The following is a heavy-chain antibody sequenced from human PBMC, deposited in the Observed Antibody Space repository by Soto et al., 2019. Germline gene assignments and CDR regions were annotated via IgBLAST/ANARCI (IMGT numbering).Heavy chain of an antibody. J-gene: IGHJ4*02. CDR3: ARDNYGHLDY. V-gene: IGHV1-2*02. Sequence: ASVKVSCKPSGYTFTDLYIHWVRQAPGQGLEWMGWVDPNSGGTKQTQKFQGRLTMTRDTSTGAVYMELYSLRSDDTSVYYCARDNYGHLDYWGQGTLVTVSS. CDR2: VDPNSGGT. CDR1: GYTFTDLY. D-gene: IGHD3-10*01.